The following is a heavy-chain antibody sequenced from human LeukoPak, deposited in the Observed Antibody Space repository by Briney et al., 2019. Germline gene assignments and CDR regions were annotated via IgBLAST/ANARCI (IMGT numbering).Heavy chain of an antibody. CDR2: INTNTGNP. CDR1: GYTFTSYA. Sequence: ASVKVSCKASGYTFTSYAMNWVRQAPGQGLEWMGWINTNTGNPTYAQGFTGRFVFSLDTSVSTAYPQISSLKAEDTAVYYCARHHLQQPIFVWFDPWGQGTLVTVS. D-gene: IGHD3-9*01. J-gene: IGHJ5*02. V-gene: IGHV7-4-1*02. CDR3: ARHHLQQPIFVWFDP.